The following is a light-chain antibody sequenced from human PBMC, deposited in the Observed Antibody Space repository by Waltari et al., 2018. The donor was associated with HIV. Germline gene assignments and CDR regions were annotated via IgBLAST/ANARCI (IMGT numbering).Light chain of an antibody. CDR3: QAWDSSTWM. V-gene: IGLV3-1*01. CDR2: QDG. Sequence: SYELTQPPSVSVSPGQPARITCPGDHLGDKYACWYQQKPGQSPVVVIYQDGKRPSGIPERFSGSNSGNTATLIISGTQAMDEADYYCQAWDSSTWMFGGGTKLTVL. CDR1: HLGDKY. J-gene: IGLJ3*02.